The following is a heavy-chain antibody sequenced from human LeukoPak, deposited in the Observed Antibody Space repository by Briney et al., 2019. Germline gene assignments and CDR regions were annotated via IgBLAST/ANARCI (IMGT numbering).Heavy chain of an antibody. CDR1: GITLSGYT. J-gene: IGHJ4*02. D-gene: IGHD2-15*01. Sequence: GGSLRLSCAASGITLSGYTMTWVRRAPGKGLEWVSSISTTSNSIYYADSVRGRFTVSRDNGKNSLYLEMNSLRAEDTAVYYCARSIKEDSDHWGQGTLDTVLS. CDR3: ARSIKEDSDH. V-gene: IGHV3-21*01. CDR2: ISTTSNSI.